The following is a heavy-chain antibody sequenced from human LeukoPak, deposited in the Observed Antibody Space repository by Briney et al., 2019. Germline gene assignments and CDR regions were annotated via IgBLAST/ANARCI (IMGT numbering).Heavy chain of an antibody. V-gene: IGHV1-2*02. J-gene: IGHJ4*02. CDR3: ARDNNWGPDY. D-gene: IGHD7-27*01. Sequence: ASVKASCTASGYTFTGHYMHWVRQAPGQGLEWMGWIKPDTGVTYYAQNFQGRFTMATDTSISTVYMELSSLRSDDTAVYYCARDNNWGPDYWGQGTRLSVSS. CDR1: GYTFTGHY. CDR2: IKPDTGVT.